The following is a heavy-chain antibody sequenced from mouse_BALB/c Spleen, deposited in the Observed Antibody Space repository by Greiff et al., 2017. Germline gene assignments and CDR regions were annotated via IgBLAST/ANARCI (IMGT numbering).Heavy chain of an antibody. Sequence: EVKVVESGGGLVKPGGSLKLSCAASGFTFSSYAMSWVRQSPEKRLEWVAEISSGGSYTYYPDTVTGRFTISRDNAKNTLYLEMSSLRSEDTAMYYCARTGTYAMDYWGQGTSVTVSS. D-gene: IGHD4-1*01. CDR1: GFTFSSYA. CDR3: ARTGTYAMDY. CDR2: ISSGGSYT. V-gene: IGHV5-9-4*01. J-gene: IGHJ4*01.